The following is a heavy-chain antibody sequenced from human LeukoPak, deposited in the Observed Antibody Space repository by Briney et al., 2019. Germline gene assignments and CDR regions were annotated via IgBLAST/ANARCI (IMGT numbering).Heavy chain of an antibody. CDR2: IYYSGST. D-gene: IGHD6-6*01. CDR1: GGSISSYY. CDR3: ARGYSSSSRVGYYYYYMDV. V-gene: IGHV4-59*01. J-gene: IGHJ6*03. Sequence: SGTLSLTCTVSGGSISSYYWSWIRQPPGKGLEWIGYIYYSGSTNYNPPLKSRVTISVDTSKSQFSLKLSSVTAADTAVYYCARGYSSSSRVGYYYYYMDVWGKGTTVTVSS.